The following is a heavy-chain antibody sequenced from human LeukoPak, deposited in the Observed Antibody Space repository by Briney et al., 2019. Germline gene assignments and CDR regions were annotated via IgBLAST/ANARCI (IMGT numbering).Heavy chain of an antibody. CDR2: IYYSGST. V-gene: IGHV4-39*07. CDR1: GGSISSSSYY. Sequence: PSETLSLTCTVSGGSISSSSYYWGWIRQPPGKGLEWIGSIYYSGSTYYNPSLKSRVTISVDTSKNQFSLKLSSVTAADTAVYYCARARGGTLVRGVIVWFDPWGQGTLVTVSS. CDR3: ARARGGTLVRGVIVWFDP. J-gene: IGHJ5*02. D-gene: IGHD3-10*01.